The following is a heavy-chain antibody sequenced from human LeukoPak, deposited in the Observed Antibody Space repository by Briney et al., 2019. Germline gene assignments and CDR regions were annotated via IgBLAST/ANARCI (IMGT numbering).Heavy chain of an antibody. D-gene: IGHD6-19*01. CDR1: GFTLRSSG. V-gene: IGHV3-30*02. Sequence: GGSLRLSCAASGFTLRSSGMHWVRQAPGKGLEWVAFIRYDGSNKYYADSVKGRFTVSRDNPKNTLYLQMNSLRGEDTAVYYCTKDKGQRSGLLDYWGQGTLVTVSS. J-gene: IGHJ4*02. CDR2: IRYDGSNK. CDR3: TKDKGQRSGLLDY.